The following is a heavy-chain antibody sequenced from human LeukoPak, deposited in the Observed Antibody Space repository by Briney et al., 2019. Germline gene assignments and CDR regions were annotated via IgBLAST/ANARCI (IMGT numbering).Heavy chain of an antibody. J-gene: IGHJ6*04. Sequence: GGSLRLSCAASGFTFSRNSMNWVRQAPGKGLEWVSYISSSSTIYYADSVKGRFTISRDNAKNSLYLQMNSLRAEDTAVYYCAELGITMIGGVWGKGTTVTISS. CDR3: AELGITMIGGV. CDR2: ISSSSTI. CDR1: GFTFSRNS. V-gene: IGHV3-48*04. D-gene: IGHD3-10*02.